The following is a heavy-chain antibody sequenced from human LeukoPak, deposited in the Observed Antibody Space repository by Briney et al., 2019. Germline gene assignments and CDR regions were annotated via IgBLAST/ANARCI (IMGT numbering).Heavy chain of an antibody. Sequence: SETLSLTCTVSSGSISTFYWSWIRQPPGKGLEWIGYIYYNGITNYNPSLKSRVTISVDTSKNQFSLKLTSVTAADTAVYYCARDLWFGGPRGAFDIWGQGTKVTVS. CDR1: SGSISTFY. V-gene: IGHV4-59*01. CDR3: ARDLWFGGPRGAFDI. D-gene: IGHD3-10*01. J-gene: IGHJ3*02. CDR2: IYYNGIT.